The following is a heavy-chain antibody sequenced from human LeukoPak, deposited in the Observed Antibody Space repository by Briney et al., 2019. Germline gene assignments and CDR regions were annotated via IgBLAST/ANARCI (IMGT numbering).Heavy chain of an antibody. J-gene: IGHJ4*02. D-gene: IGHD3-22*01. V-gene: IGHV3-23*01. CDR2: ISGSGSST. Sequence: PGGSLRLSCAASGFTFSSYDMSWVRQAPGKGLESVSHISGSGSSTYYADSVKGRFTISRDNSKNTLYLQMNSLRAEDTAVYYCAKDRYYDSSGYPLDYWGQGTLVTVSS. CDR3: AKDRYYDSSGYPLDY. CDR1: GFTFSSYD.